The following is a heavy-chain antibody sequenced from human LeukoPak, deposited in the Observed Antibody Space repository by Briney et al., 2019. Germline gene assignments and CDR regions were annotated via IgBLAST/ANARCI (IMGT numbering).Heavy chain of an antibody. CDR2: ISYSGST. CDR3: ARGNAN. V-gene: IGHV4-59*01. CDR1: GGSINSYY. Sequence: SETLSLTCTVSGGSINSYYWSWIRQPPGKGLEWIGYISYSGSTNYNPSLKSRVTISLDTSKNQFFLKLSSVTAADTAPYYCARGNANWGQGTLVTVSS. J-gene: IGHJ4*02.